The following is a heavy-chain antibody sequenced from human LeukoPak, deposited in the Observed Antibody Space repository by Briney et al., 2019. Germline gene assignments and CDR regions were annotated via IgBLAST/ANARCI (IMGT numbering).Heavy chain of an antibody. CDR1: GFTFSSHG. J-gene: IGHJ4*02. D-gene: IGHD3-10*01. V-gene: IGHV3-23*01. CDR3: ARVTYGSGTYGAFDY. CDR2: ISGSGDNT. Sequence: GGSLRLSCAASGFTFSSHGMSWVRQAPGKGLEWVSTISGSGDNTYYADSVKGRFTVSRDNSKNTLYLQMNSLRAEDTAVYYCARVTYGSGTYGAFDYWGQGTLVTVSS.